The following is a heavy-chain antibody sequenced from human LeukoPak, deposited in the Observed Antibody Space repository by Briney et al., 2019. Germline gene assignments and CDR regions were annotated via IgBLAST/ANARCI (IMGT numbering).Heavy chain of an antibody. CDR3: ARDGADNSGYYFGSL. CDR1: GFTVGSSY. CDR2: IYSGGSP. D-gene: IGHD3-22*01. V-gene: IGHV3-53*01. J-gene: IGHJ3*01. Sequence: GGSLRLSCAASGFTVGSSYMSWVRQAPGKGLEWVSVIYSGGSPDYADSAKGRFTISSDNSKNTLYLQMNSLRVEDTAVYYCARDGADNSGYYFGSLWGQGTMVTVSS.